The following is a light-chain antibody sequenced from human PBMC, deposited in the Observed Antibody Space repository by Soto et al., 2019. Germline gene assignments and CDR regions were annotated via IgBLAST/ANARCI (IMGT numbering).Light chain of an antibody. Sequence: DIQMTQSPSTLSASVGDRVTITCRASQSVSRWLAWYQQKPGKAPKLLIYKASTLESGVPSRFSGSGSGTEFTLAISSLQPDNSATYSCQQYNDNWTFGQGTKVEIK. CDR3: QQYNDNWT. CDR2: KAS. CDR1: QSVSRW. J-gene: IGKJ1*01. V-gene: IGKV1-5*03.